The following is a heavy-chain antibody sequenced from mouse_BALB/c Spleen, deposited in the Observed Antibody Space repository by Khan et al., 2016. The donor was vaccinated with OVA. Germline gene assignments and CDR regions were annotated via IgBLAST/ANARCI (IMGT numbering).Heavy chain of an antibody. J-gene: IGHJ3*01. CDR1: GYTFTSYY. Sequence: VQLQESGAELVKPGASVKLSCKASGYTFTSYYMYWLKQRPGQGLEWIGEINPSNGGTNFNEKFKSKATLTVDKSSSTAYMQLSSLTSEDSAVXYWTRRGTARATLWFAYWGQGTLVTVSA. V-gene: IGHV1S81*02. CDR3: TRRGTARATLWFAY. CDR2: INPSNGGT. D-gene: IGHD3-2*01.